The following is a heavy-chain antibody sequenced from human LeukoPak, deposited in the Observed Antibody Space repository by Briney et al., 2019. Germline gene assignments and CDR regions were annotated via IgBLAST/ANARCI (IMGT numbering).Heavy chain of an antibody. Sequence: HAGGSLRLSCAVSGITLSNYGMSWVRQAPGKGLEWVAGISGSGGGTVYADSVKGRFTISRDNPKNTLYLQMNSLRAEDTAVYFCAKRGVVIRVVLVGFHKEAYYFDSWGQGALVTVSS. V-gene: IGHV3-23*01. CDR1: GITLSNYG. D-gene: IGHD3-10*01. CDR3: AKRGVVIRVVLVGFHKEAYYFDS. CDR2: ISGSGGGT. J-gene: IGHJ4*02.